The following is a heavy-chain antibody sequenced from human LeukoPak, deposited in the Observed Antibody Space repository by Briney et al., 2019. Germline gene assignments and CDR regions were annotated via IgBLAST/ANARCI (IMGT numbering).Heavy chain of an antibody. CDR3: ARVAPPDFAYYDSSAYSGWFDP. CDR2: IYYSGST. Sequence: SETLSLTCTVSGGSISSSSYYWGWIRQPPGKGLEWIGSIYYSGSTYYNPSLKSRVTISVDTSKNQFSLRLTSVTAADTAVYYCARVAPPDFAYYDSSAYSGWFDPWGQGTLVTVSS. V-gene: IGHV4-39*07. CDR1: GGSISSSSYY. D-gene: IGHD3-22*01. J-gene: IGHJ5*02.